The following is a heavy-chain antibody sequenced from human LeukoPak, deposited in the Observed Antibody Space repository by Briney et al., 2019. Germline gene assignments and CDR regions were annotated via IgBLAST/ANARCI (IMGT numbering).Heavy chain of an antibody. CDR2: IYHSGST. V-gene: IGHV4-38-2*02. CDR1: GHSISSGYY. D-gene: IGHD6-13*01. CDR3: ARDPIAAAGTMDY. Sequence: SETLSLTCTVSGHSISSGYYWGWIRQPPGKGLKWIGSIYHSGSTYYNPSLKSRVTISVDTSKNQFSLKLSSVTAADTAVYYCARDPIAAAGTMDYWGQGTLVTVSS. J-gene: IGHJ4*02.